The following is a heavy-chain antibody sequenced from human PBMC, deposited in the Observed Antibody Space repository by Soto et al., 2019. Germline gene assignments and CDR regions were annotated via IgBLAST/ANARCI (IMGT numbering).Heavy chain of an antibody. D-gene: IGHD5-18*01. CDR3: AGGGERSWIQLWS. V-gene: IGHV4-59*08. Sequence: PSETLSLTCTVSGGSISSYYWSWIRQPPGKGLEWIGYIYYSGSTNYNPSLKSRVTISVDTSKNQFSLKLSSVTAADTAVYYCAGGGERSWIQLWSWGQGTLVTVSS. CDR1: GGSISSYY. CDR2: IYYSGST. J-gene: IGHJ5*02.